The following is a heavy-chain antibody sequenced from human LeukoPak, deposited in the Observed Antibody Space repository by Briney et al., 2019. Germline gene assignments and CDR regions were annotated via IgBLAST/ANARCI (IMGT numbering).Heavy chain of an antibody. J-gene: IGHJ4*02. D-gene: IGHD3-10*01. V-gene: IGHV4-59*08. CDR3: ARSSGVWSDY. CDR1: GGSISSYY. CDR2: IYYSGST. Sequence: SETLSLTCTVSGGSISSYYWSWIRQPPGKGLEWIGYIYYSGSTNYNPSLKSRVTISVDTSKNQFSLKLSSVTAADTAGYYCARSSGVWSDYWGQGTLVTVSS.